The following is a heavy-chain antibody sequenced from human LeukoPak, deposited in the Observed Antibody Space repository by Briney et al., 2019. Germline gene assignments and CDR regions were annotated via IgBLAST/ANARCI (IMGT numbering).Heavy chain of an antibody. D-gene: IGHD5-18*01. J-gene: IGHJ4*02. CDR2: LYNSGST. Sequence: SETLSLTCTVSGGSISSYHWSWFRQAPGKGLEWIGYLYNSGSTNFNPSLKSRVTISVDTSKNQFSLKLSSVTAADTAVYYCARGAAGYSYGWGQGTLVTVSS. V-gene: IGHV4-59*01. CDR3: ARGAAGYSYG. CDR1: GGSISSYH.